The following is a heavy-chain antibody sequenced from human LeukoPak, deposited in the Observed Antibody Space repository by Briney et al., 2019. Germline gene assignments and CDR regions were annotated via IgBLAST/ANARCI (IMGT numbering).Heavy chain of an antibody. CDR3: ARHDYGDYVDAFDI. J-gene: IGHJ3*02. CDR2: IYYSGST. D-gene: IGHD4-17*01. CDR1: GGSISSSSYY. Sequence: KTSETLSLTCTVSGGSISSSSYYWGWIRQPPGKGLEWIGSIYYSGSTYYNPSLKSRVTISVDTSNNQFSLKLSSVTAADTAVYYCARHDYGDYVDAFDIWGQGTMVTVSS. V-gene: IGHV4-39*01.